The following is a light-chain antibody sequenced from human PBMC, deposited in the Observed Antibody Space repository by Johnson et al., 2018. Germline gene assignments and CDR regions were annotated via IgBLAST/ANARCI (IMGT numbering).Light chain of an antibody. J-gene: IGLJ1*01. CDR2: ENN. V-gene: IGLV1-51*02. Sequence: QSVLTQPPSVSAAPGQTVTISCSGSSSNIGTNYVAWYQQLPGTAPKLLIYENNKRPSGIPDRFSGSKSGTSATLGITGLQTEDEADYYCGTWDSRLSAGNVFGTGTKVTVL. CDR3: GTWDSRLSAGNV. CDR1: SSNIGTNY.